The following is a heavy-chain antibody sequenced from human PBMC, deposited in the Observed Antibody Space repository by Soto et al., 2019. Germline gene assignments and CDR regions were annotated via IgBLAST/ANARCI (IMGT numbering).Heavy chain of an antibody. V-gene: IGHV4-34*01. CDR1: GASISGYY. D-gene: IGHD6-25*01. CDR2: IYHSGSV. J-gene: IGHJ4*02. CDR3: VRFISANFDY. Sequence: QVQLQQWGTGLLKPSETLSLTCAVSGASISGYYWSWIRQPPGKGLEWIGDIYHSGSVNCSPSLKSRATISVDTSKSQLSLRLSSVTAADTAVYYCVRFISANFDYWGQGTLVTVSS.